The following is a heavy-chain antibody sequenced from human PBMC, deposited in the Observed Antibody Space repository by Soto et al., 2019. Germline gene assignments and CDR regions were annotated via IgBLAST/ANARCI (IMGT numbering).Heavy chain of an antibody. V-gene: IGHV3-53*02. CDR1: GFTVSSTY. CDR3: GSTSFPGYYYYGMDV. J-gene: IGHJ6*02. D-gene: IGHD2-2*01. CDR2: IYSGGST. Sequence: EVQLVETGGGLIQPGGSLRLSCAASGFTVSSTYMSWVRQAPGKGLGWVSVIYSGGSTYYADSVKGRFTIFRDDSKNTLYLQMNSLRAEDTAVYYCGSTSFPGYYYYGMDVWGQGTTVTVSS.